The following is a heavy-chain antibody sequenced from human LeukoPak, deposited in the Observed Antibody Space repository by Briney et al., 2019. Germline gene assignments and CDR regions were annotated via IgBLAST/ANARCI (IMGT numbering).Heavy chain of an antibody. D-gene: IGHD5-24*01. CDR3: ARETGRDGYNYVDY. V-gene: IGHV4-59*01. J-gene: IGHJ4*02. Sequence: PSETLSLTCTVSGGSISSYYWSWIRQPPGKGLEWIGNIYYSGSANYNPSPKSRVTISLDTSKNQFSLRLGSVTAADTAVYYCARETGRDGYNYVDYWGQGTLVTVSS. CDR2: IYYSGSA. CDR1: GGSISSYY.